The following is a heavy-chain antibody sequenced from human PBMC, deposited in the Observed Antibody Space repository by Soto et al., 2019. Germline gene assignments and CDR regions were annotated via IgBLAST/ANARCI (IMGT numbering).Heavy chain of an antibody. Sequence: LQMQESGPGLVKISETLSLTCSVSAGYIPSSSYSWGWIRLSPGTGLQWIGSLSYNGNTYYNPSIRGRVAISVDTSKRQLSLKLTSLTAGDTATYYRARGLRWTRTFGFWAQGTTVIVSS. CDR1: AGYIPSSSYS. V-gene: IGHV4-39*01. D-gene: IGHD3-3*01. J-gene: IGHJ4*02. CDR3: ARGLRWTRTFGF. CDR2: LSYNGNT.